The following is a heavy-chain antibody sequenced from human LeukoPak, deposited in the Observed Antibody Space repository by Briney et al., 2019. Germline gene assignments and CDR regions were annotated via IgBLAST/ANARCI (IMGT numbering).Heavy chain of an antibody. CDR3: ARLTHSYYYDSAGYYPYMDV. J-gene: IGHJ6*03. CDR2: ISYTGST. V-gene: IGHV4-39*02. Sequence: SEALSLSCNVFNGSISSSTYYWGWIRQPPGKGLEWIGGISYTGSTYYNPSLKSRVTISVDTSKNHFSLRLSSVTAADTALYYCARLTHSYYYDSAGYYPYMDVWGKGTTVTVSS. D-gene: IGHD3-22*01. CDR1: NGSISSSTYY.